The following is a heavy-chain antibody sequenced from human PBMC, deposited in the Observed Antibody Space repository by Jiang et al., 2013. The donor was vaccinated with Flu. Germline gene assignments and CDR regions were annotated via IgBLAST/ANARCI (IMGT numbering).Heavy chain of an antibody. D-gene: IGHD3-3*01. V-gene: IGHV1-69*06. J-gene: IGHJ4*02. CDR1: SSFD. CDR2: TIPIFSTT. CDR3: AREGVVYGDNLMWCDY. Sequence: SSFDVTWVRQAPGQGLEWMGGTIPIFSTTNYAQKFSGRVTITADKSTNTAYMELTSLRSEDTAVYYCAREGVVYGDNLMWCDYWGQGTLVTVSS.